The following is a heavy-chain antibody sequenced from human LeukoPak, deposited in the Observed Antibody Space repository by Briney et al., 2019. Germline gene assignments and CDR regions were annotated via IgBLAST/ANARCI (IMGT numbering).Heavy chain of an antibody. Sequence: PSETLSLTCAVYGGSFSGYYWSWIRQPPGKGLEWTGEINHSGSTNYNPSLKSRVTISVDTSKNQFSLKLSSVTAADTAVYYCAITPLGYGDYVDYWGQGTLVTVSS. CDR3: AITPLGYGDYVDY. D-gene: IGHD4-17*01. CDR1: GGSFSGYY. J-gene: IGHJ4*02. CDR2: INHSGST. V-gene: IGHV4-34*01.